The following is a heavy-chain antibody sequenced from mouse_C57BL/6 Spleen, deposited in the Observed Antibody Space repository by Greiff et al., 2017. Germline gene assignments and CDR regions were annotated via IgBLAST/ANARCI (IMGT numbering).Heavy chain of an antibody. CDR2: ISGGGGNT. D-gene: IGHD2-3*01. Sequence: DVKLVESGGGLVKPGGSLKLSCAASGFTFSSYTMSWVRQTPEKRLEWVATISGGGGNTYYPDSVKGRFTISRDNAKNTLYLQMSSLRSEDTALYYCASLYDGYQWGYFDYWGQGTTLTVSS. V-gene: IGHV5-9*01. CDR3: ASLYDGYQWGYFDY. CDR1: GFTFSSYT. J-gene: IGHJ2*01.